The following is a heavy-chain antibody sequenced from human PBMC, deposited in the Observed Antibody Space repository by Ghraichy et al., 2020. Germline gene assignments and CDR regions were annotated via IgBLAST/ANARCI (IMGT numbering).Heavy chain of an antibody. Sequence: SQTLSLTCTVSGDSLSSDYWSWIRQPPGKGLECIGYTYYTGSTHYNPSLKSRITISVDRSKNQISLWLRSVTAADTGVYYCARGVSVKYYGMDVLGQGTTVAVSS. CDR2: TYYTGST. D-gene: IGHD3-16*01. CDR1: GDSLSSDY. J-gene: IGHJ6*02. V-gene: IGHV4-59*01. CDR3: ARGVSVKYYGMDV.